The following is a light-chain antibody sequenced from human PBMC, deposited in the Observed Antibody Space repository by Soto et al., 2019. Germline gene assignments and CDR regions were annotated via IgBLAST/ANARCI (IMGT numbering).Light chain of an antibody. J-gene: IGKJ1*01. V-gene: IGKV1-5*03. CDR1: QTISSW. Sequence: DIQLTQSPSTLSASVGDRVTITCRASQTISSWLAWYQQKPGKAPSLLIYETSNLESGVPSRFSGSGSGTEFTLTISILQPDDFATYYCQYYNDYCWTFGQGTKVEIK. CDR2: ETS. CDR3: QYYNDYCWT.